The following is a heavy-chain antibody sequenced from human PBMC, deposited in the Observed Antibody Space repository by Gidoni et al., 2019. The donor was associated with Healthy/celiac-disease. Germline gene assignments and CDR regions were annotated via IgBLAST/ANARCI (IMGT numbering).Heavy chain of an antibody. CDR3: ASPLTKYSYGHDYGMDV. V-gene: IGHV3-30-3*01. J-gene: IGHJ6*02. CDR2: RSYDGSNK. D-gene: IGHD5-18*01. Sequence: QVQLVESGGGVVQPGRALRISCAASGFTFSRYAMHRVRQAPGKGLEWVAVRSYDGSNKYYADSVKGRFTISRDNSKNTLYLQMNSLRAEDTAVYYCASPLTKYSYGHDYGMDVWGQGTTVTVSS. CDR1: GFTFSRYA.